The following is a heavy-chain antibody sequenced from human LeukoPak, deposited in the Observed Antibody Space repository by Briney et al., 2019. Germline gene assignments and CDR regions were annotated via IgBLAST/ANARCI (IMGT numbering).Heavy chain of an antibody. D-gene: IGHD3-10*01. CDR1: GYTFTDNY. CDR3: ARARCRDSKVAYLDY. Sequence: GASVKVSCKGYGYTFTDNYIHWVRQAPGQGLEWMGWISPNSGGTKYAQKFQGRVTMTRDTSISTAYMDLSSLRTDDAAMYYCARARCRDSKVAYLDYWGQGSLVTVSS. CDR2: ISPNSGGT. V-gene: IGHV1-2*02. J-gene: IGHJ4*02.